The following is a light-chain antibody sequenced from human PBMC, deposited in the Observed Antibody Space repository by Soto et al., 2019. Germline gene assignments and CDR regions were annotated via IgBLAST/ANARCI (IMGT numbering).Light chain of an antibody. CDR1: QSVRSRY. CDR3: QQRSNWPQT. V-gene: IGKV3-11*01. Sequence: EIVLTQSPGTLSLSPGERATLSCWASQSVRSRYFAWYQQKPGQAPRLLIYGASNRATGIAARFSGSGSGTDFTLTISSLGPEDFAVYYCQQRSNWPQTFGQGTKVDIK. J-gene: IGKJ1*01. CDR2: GAS.